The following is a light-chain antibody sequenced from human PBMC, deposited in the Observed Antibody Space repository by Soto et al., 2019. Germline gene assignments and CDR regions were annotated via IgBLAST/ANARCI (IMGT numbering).Light chain of an antibody. J-gene: IGKJ4*02. CDR3: QQRSNWPPT. CDR2: DAS. Sequence: EIVLTQSPATLSLSPGERATLSCRASQSVSSYLAWYQQKPGQAPRLLIYDASNRATGIPARFSGSGSGTDFTRTISSLEPEDCAIYYCQQRSNWPPTLGGGKKVEIK. CDR1: QSVSSY. V-gene: IGKV3-11*01.